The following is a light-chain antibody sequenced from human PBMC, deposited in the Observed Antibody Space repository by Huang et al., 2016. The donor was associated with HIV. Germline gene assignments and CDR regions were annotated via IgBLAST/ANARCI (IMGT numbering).Light chain of an antibody. CDR2: GAS. CDR1: QSVSSSY. J-gene: IGKJ1*01. V-gene: IGKV3-20*01. Sequence: EIVLTQSPGTLSLSPGERATLSCRASQSVSSSYLAWYQQKPGQAPRLLIYGASSRATGIPDRFRGSGSGTDCTLTISRLEPEDFAVYYCQQYGRSLWTFGQGTKVEIK. CDR3: QQYGRSLWT.